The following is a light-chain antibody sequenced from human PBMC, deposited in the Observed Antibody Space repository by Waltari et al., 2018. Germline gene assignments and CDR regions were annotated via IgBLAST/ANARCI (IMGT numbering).Light chain of an antibody. V-gene: IGKV1-5*03. CDR3: QQYNGYSWT. J-gene: IGKJ1*01. Sequence: EIQMTQSHSTLSASVGDRLTITVRASPSISSWLAWYQQKPVKAPKLLIYKAISLESGVPSRFSGSGSETAFTLTISSLQPDDFATYYCQQYNGYSWTFGQGTKVEIK. CDR2: KAI. CDR1: PSISSW.